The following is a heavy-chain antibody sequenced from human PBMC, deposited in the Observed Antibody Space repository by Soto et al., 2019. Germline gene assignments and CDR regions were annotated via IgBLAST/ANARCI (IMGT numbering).Heavy chain of an antibody. CDR3: AKDAAKTSGWYYFDF. J-gene: IGHJ4*02. Sequence: EVQLLESGGGLIQPGGSLRLSCAASGFTFRTYAMGWVRQAPGKGLEWVSVMSNSGDETYYADSVKGRFTISGDNFQNTLYLRLKSVRADDTAVYYCAKDAAKTSGWYYFDFLGQGTLVTVSS. CDR2: MSNSGDET. D-gene: IGHD2-15*01. CDR1: GFTFRTYA. V-gene: IGHV3-23*01.